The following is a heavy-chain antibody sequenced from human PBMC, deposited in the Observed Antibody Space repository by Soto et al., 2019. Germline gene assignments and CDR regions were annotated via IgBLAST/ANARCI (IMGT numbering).Heavy chain of an antibody. J-gene: IGHJ4*02. V-gene: IGHV3-48*02. CDR1: GFTFTSHG. CDR2: ITSGSSSK. CDR3: VRDLGCISTSCHAHFDF. Sequence: PGGSLRLSCAGSGFTFTSHGMNWVRQAPGKGLEWVSHITSGSSSKYCADSVKGRFTISRDNAKKSVYLQMNSLRDEDTAVYYCVRDLGCISTSCHAHFDFWGQGTLVTVSS. D-gene: IGHD2-2*01.